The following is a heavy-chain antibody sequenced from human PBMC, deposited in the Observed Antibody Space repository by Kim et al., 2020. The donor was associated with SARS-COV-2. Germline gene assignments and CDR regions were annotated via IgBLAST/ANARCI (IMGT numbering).Heavy chain of an antibody. Sequence: SETLSLTCTVSGGSISSYYWSWIRQPPGKGLEWIGYIYYSGSTNYNPSLKSRVTISVDTSKNQFSLKLSSVTAADTAVYYCARQGSSCSGGSCYAEYNWFDPWGQGTLVTVSS. CDR3: ARQGSSCSGGSCYAEYNWFDP. J-gene: IGHJ5*02. CDR2: IYYSGST. CDR1: GGSISSYY. D-gene: IGHD2-15*01. V-gene: IGHV4-59*08.